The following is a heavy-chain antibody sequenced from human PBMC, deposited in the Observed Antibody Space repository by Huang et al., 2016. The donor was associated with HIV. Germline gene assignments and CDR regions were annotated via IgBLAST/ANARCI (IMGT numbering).Heavy chain of an antibody. CDR1: GFTFSNYA. CDR2: ISGGGGRT. V-gene: IGHV3-23*01. Sequence: EVQLLESGGGLVQPGGSLRLSCISSGFTFSNYAMSWVRRAPGKGLVWGAAISGGGGRTYYADSVKGRFTIARDNFKNTLYLQMNSLRAEDTAVYYCAEEVSGYSYGIDYWGQGTLVTVSS. CDR3: AEEVSGYSYGIDY. D-gene: IGHD5-18*01. J-gene: IGHJ4*02.